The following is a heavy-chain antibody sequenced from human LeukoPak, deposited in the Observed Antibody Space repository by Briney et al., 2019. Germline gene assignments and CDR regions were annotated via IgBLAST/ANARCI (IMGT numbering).Heavy chain of an antibody. J-gene: IGHJ4*02. CDR1: GFTFSNYA. Sequence: GGSLRLSCAASGFTFSNYAMSWVRQAPGKGLEWVSSISSSSSYIYYADSVKGRFTISRDNAKNSLYLQMNSLRAEDTAVYYCGRDDSSGYFDYWGQGTLVTVSS. D-gene: IGHD3-22*01. V-gene: IGHV3-21*01. CDR2: ISSSSSYI. CDR3: GRDDSSGYFDY.